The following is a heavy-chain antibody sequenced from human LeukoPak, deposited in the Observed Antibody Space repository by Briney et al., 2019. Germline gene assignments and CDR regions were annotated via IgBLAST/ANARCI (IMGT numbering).Heavy chain of an antibody. D-gene: IGHD2-2*01. Sequence: GGSLRLSCAASGFTFSSYAMSWVRQAPGKGLEWVAVISYDGSNKYYADSVKGRFTISRDNSKNTLYLQMNSLRAEDTAVYYCARGTHPYCSSTSCYHDAFDIWGQGTMVTVSS. CDR3: ARGTHPYCSSTSCYHDAFDI. V-gene: IGHV3-30*04. J-gene: IGHJ3*02. CDR2: ISYDGSNK. CDR1: GFTFSSYA.